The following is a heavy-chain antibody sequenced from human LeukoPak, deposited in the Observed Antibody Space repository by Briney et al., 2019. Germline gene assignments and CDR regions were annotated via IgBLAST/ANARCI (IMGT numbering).Heavy chain of an antibody. J-gene: IGHJ4*02. CDR1: GFTFSSYA. Sequence: GRSLRLSCAASGFTFSSYAMHWVRQAPGKGLEWVAVISYDGSNKYYADSVKGRFTISRDNSKNTLYLQMNSLRAEDTAVYYCARRLVGTPDYFDYWGQGTLVTVSS. V-gene: IGHV3-30*04. CDR3: ARRLVGTPDYFDY. D-gene: IGHD4-23*01. CDR2: ISYDGSNK.